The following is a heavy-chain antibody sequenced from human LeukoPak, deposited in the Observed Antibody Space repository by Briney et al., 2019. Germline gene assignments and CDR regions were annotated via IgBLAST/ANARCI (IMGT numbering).Heavy chain of an antibody. V-gene: IGHV1-46*01. CDR3: ARDPLHDLPDYYYGMDV. CDR1: GYTFTSYY. CDR2: ISPSGGST. J-gene: IGHJ6*02. Sequence: ASVKVSCKASGYTFTSYYMHWVRQAPGQGLEWMGIISPSGGSTSYAQKFQGRVTMTRDTSTSTVYMELSSLRSEDTAVYYCARDPLHDLPDYYYGMDVWGQGTTVTVSS.